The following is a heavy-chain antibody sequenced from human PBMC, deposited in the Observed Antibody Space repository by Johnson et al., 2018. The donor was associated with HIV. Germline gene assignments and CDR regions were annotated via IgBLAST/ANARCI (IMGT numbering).Heavy chain of an antibody. CDR1: AFTFSSYW. V-gene: IGHV3-7*01. Sequence: VQVVESGGGLVQPGGSLRLSCAASAFTFSSYWMSWVRQAPGKGLEWVANITQDGSEKYYGDSVKGRFTISRDNAKNSLYLQMNSLRAEDTAVYFCAKETRDSRSAFDIWGQGTMVTVSS. J-gene: IGHJ3*02. CDR3: AKETRDSRSAFDI. CDR2: ITQDGSEK. D-gene: IGHD3-22*01.